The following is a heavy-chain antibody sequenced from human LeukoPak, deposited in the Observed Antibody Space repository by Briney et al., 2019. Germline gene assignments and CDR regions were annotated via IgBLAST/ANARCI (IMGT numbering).Heavy chain of an antibody. Sequence: PGGSLRLSCAASGFTFSSNYMSWVRQAPGKGLEWVSVIYSGGSTYYADSVKGRFTISRDNSKNTLYLQMNSLRAEDTAVYYCARDRVYSSSSMLGYFDLWGRASLVTVSS. D-gene: IGHD6-13*01. CDR3: ARDRVYSSSSMLGYFDL. CDR2: IYSGGST. CDR1: GFTFSSNY. V-gene: IGHV3-53*01. J-gene: IGHJ2*01.